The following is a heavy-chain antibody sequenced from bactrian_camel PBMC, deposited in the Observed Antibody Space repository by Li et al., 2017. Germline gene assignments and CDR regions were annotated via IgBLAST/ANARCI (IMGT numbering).Heavy chain of an antibody. CDR3: APTSCNAAMRGAPFTLLHDNP. V-gene: IGHV3S25*01. CDR1: GGTYSSYRSYC. Sequence: QLVESGGGSVKAGESLKLSCVAFGGTYSSYRSYCITWFRQAPGKEREGVASILPGSGATIYVDSVKGRSTISQDKSMNTVYLQMNSLKPEDTAMYYCAPTSCNAAMRGAPFTLLHDNPWGQGTQVTVSS. CDR2: ILPGSGAT. D-gene: IGHD3*01. J-gene: IGHJ4*01.